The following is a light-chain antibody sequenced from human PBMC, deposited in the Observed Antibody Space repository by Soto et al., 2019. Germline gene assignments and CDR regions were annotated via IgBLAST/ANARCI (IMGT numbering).Light chain of an antibody. V-gene: IGKV1-16*01. CDR1: HDTSNS. Sequence: DIQMTQSPSSLSASVGDRVTITCRASHDTSNSVAWFQQKPGMAPKSLIYGASTLQSGVSSRFSGSGSGTHSTLTITSLQPEDFATYYCQQYSAFPYTFGQGTKVDIK. CDR2: GAS. CDR3: QQYSAFPYT. J-gene: IGKJ2*01.